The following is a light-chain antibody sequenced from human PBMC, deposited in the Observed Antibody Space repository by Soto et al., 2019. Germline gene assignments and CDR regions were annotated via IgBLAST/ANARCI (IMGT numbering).Light chain of an antibody. CDR1: NIGTKS. CDR2: DDS. J-gene: IGLJ3*02. CDR3: QVWHSSSDLWV. Sequence: SSVLTQPPSVSVAPGQTARITCGGNNIGTKSVHWYQQKPGQAPLLVVQDDSDRPSGIPERLSGSNSGNTATLTISRVEAGDEADYYCQVWHSSSDLWVFGGGTKLTVL. V-gene: IGLV3-21*02.